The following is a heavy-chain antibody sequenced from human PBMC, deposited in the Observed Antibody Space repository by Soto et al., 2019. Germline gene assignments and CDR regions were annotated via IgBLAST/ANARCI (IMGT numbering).Heavy chain of an antibody. D-gene: IGHD2-15*01. Sequence: EVQLVESGGGLVQPGRSLRLSCTASGFTFGDYAMSWFRQAPGKGLEWVGFIRSKAYGGTTEYAASVKGRFTISRDDSKSIAYLQMNSLKTEDTAVYYCTRDPQTVVVVAPFDYWGQGTLVTVSS. CDR3: TRDPQTVVVVAPFDY. V-gene: IGHV3-49*03. CDR2: IRSKAYGGTT. CDR1: GFTFGDYA. J-gene: IGHJ4*02.